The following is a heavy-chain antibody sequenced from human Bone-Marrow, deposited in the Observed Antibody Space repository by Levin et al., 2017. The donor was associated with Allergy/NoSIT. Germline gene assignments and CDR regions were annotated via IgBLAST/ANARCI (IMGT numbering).Heavy chain of an antibody. D-gene: IGHD4-17*01. V-gene: IGHV3-23*01. CDR2: ISASGGNT. CDR3: ALRNLAGDYFRFVYYYCYGMDV. J-gene: IGHJ6*02. Sequence: GGSLRLSCGVSGLTFSSYAMTWVRQAPGKGLEWVSDISASGGNTHYADSVRGRFTISRDDSKNILYLQMNSLRAEDTAVYYCALRNLAGDYFRFVYYYCYGMDVWGQGTTVTVSS. CDR1: GLTFSSYA.